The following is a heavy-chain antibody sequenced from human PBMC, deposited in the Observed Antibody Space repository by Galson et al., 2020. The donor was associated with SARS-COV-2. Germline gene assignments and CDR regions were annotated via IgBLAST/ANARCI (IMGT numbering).Heavy chain of an antibody. CDR1: GGSISTDGSL. V-gene: IGHV4-30-2*01. J-gene: IGHJ4*02. CDR2: IYPFGNT. D-gene: IGHD3-10*01. CDR3: ARGSRHLTSLRGAPPVFDY. Sequence: ASETLSLTCAVSGGSISTDGSLWSWIRQPPGKGLEWIGYIYPFGNTFYNPSLRSRVTMSLDGSMNQFSLELTSVTAADTAVYFCARGSRHLTSLRGAPPVFDYWGPGALVTVSS.